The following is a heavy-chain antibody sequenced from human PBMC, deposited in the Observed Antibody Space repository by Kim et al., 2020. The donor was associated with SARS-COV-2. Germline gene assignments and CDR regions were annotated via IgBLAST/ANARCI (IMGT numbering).Heavy chain of an antibody. CDR1: GFTFGDFA. D-gene: IGHD2-15*01. J-gene: IGHJ3*02. CDR2: ISGDGGST. Sequence: GGSLRLSCAASGFTFGDFAMHWVRQLPGKGLEWVSLISGDGGSTYFADSVQGRFTISRDNSKNSLYLHMNSLTTEDTALYYCAARYCSGGRCSSFGPFDIWGQGTMVSVSS. CDR3: AARYCSGGRCSSFGPFDI. V-gene: IGHV3-43*02.